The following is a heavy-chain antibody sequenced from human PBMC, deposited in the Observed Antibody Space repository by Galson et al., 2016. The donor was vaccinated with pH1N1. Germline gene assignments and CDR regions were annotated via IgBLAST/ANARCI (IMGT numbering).Heavy chain of an antibody. D-gene: IGHD5-18*01. CDR2: IYYSGDT. V-gene: IGHV4-59*01. J-gene: IGHJ4*02. Sequence: LSLTCTVSGGSMTNYYYNWIRQPPGKGLEWIGYIYYSGDTTFNPSLESRVTMSVDTSKNQFSLRLSSVTAADTAVYFCARETDTALVTAFDYWGQGMLVTASS. CDR3: ARETDTALVTAFDY. CDR1: GGSMTNYY.